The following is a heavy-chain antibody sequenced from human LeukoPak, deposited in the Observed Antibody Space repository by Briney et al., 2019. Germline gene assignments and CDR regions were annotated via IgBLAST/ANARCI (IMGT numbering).Heavy chain of an antibody. CDR2: IYHSGST. D-gene: IGHD6-6*01. CDR1: GYSINSDYY. Sequence: PSGTLSLTCAVSGYSINSDYYWGWIRQPPGKGLEWIGSIYHSGSTYYNPSLKSRVTISVDTTKNQFSLKLSSVTAAETAVYYCARGSGDSTSSNPFYYYYMDVWGKGTTVTVSS. CDR3: ARGSGDSTSSNPFYYYYMDV. J-gene: IGHJ6*03. V-gene: IGHV4-38-2*01.